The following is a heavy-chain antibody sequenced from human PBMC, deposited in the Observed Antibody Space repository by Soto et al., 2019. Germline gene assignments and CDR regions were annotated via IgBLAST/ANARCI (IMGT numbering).Heavy chain of an antibody. J-gene: IGHJ6*02. CDR3: ARDTIGGMDV. CDR1: GGSISSYY. V-gene: IGHV4-59*01. D-gene: IGHD3-10*01. CDR2: IYYSGST. Sequence: PSETLSLTCTVSGGSISSYYWSWIRQPPGKGLEWIGYIYYSGSTNYNPSLKSRVTISVDTSKNQFSLKPSSVTAADTAVYYCARDTIGGMDVWGQGTTVTVSS.